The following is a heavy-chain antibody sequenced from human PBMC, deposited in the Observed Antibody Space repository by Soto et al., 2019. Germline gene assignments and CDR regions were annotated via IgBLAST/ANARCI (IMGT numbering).Heavy chain of an antibody. CDR3: ARDSDYGDYPFDY. CDR2: ISSSSYI. V-gene: IGHV3-21*01. D-gene: IGHD4-17*01. J-gene: IGHJ4*02. Sequence: GGSLRLSCAASGFTFSSYSMNWVRQAPGKGLEWVSSISSSSYIYYADSVKGRFTISRDNAKNSLYLQMNSLRAEDTAVYYCARDSDYGDYPFDYWGQGTLVTVSS. CDR1: GFTFSSYS.